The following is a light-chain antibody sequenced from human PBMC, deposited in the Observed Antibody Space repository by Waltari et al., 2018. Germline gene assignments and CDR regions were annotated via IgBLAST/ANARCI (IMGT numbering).Light chain of an antibody. J-gene: IGKJ1*01. CDR2: AAS. Sequence: DIQMTQSPSSLSAYVGDRVTITCRASQGISNSLAWYQQKPGKAPKPLLHAASRLESWVPSRFSGSASWTDYTLTISSLQPEDFATYYCQQYYTSPPPTFGQGTKVEIK. CDR3: QQYYTSPPPT. V-gene: IGKV1-NL1*01. CDR1: QGISNS.